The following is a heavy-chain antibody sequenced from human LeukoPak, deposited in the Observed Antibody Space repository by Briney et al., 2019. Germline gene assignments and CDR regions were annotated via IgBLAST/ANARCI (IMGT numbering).Heavy chain of an antibody. CDR2: ISSSGSTI. CDR3: ARDSSYDFWSGYMDV. J-gene: IGHJ6*03. CDR1: GFTFSDYY. V-gene: IGHV3-11*01. D-gene: IGHD3-3*01. Sequence: PGGSLRLSCAASGFTFSDYYMSWIRQAPGKGLEWVSYISSSGSTIYYADSVKGRFTISRDNAKNSLYLQMNSLRAEDTAVYYCARDSSYDFWSGYMDVWGKGTTVTVSS.